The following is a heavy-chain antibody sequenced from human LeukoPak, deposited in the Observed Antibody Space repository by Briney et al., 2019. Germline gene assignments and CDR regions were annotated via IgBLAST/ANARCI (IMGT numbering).Heavy chain of an antibody. CDR3: AKLRDFYDSTGYSRFPY. Sequence: PGGSLGLSCAASGFTFSGYAMGWVRQAPGKGLEWVSAISGSAGSTYYADSVKGRFTISRDNSKNSLYLQMNSLRAEDTAVYYCAKLRDFYDSTGYSRFPYWGQGTLVTVSS. J-gene: IGHJ4*02. V-gene: IGHV3-23*01. CDR1: GFTFSGYA. CDR2: ISGSAGST. D-gene: IGHD3-22*01.